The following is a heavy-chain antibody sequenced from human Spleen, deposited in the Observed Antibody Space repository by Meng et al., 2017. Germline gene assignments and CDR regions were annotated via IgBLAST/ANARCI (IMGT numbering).Heavy chain of an antibody. Sequence: SETLSLTCAVSGGSISSSNWWSWVRQPPGKGLEWIGSMYHSGSTYYNPSLKSRVSISIDTSKNQFSLKLSSVTAADTAVYYCARDPFRDSSGYYYVGGPVYYYYGMDVWGQGTTVTVSS. V-gene: IGHV4-4*02. J-gene: IGHJ6*02. D-gene: IGHD3-22*01. CDR3: ARDPFRDSSGYYYVGGPVYYYYGMDV. CDR2: MYHSGST. CDR1: GGSISSSNW.